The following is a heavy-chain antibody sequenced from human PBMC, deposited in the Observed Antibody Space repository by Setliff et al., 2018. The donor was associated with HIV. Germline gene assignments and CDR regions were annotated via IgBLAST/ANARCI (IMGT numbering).Heavy chain of an antibody. CDR1: GGSINITNFY. CDR2: IYYSGTT. Sequence: KPSETLSLTCTVSGGSINITNFYWAWIRQPPGKGLEWLGSIYYSGTTYVHPSPKSRVTISIDTFKSQFSLKLRSVNAADTAVYYCASWGAGSNSGFDYWGRGTLVTVSS. J-gene: IGHJ4*02. CDR3: ASWGAGSNSGFDY. D-gene: IGHD3-16*01. V-gene: IGHV4-39*07.